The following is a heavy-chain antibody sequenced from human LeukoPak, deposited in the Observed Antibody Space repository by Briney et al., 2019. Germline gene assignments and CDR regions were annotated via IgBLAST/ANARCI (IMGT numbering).Heavy chain of an antibody. Sequence: PSETLSLTCAVSGGSISSGGYSWSWLRQPPGKGLEWIGYIYHSGSTYYNPSLKSRVTISVDRSKNQFSLKLSSVTAADTAVYYCARGETTVTTDDAFDIWGQGTMVTVSS. V-gene: IGHV4-30-2*01. D-gene: IGHD4-17*01. CDR1: GGSISSGGYS. CDR3: ARGETTVTTDDAFDI. CDR2: IYHSGST. J-gene: IGHJ3*02.